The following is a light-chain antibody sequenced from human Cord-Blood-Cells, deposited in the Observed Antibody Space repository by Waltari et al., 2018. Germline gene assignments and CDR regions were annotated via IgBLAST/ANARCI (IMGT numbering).Light chain of an antibody. CDR3: QQYGSSPWT. V-gene: IGKV3-20*01. Sequence: EIVLTQSPGTLSLSPGERATLSCRASQSVSSSYLACYQQKPGQAPRLLIYGASIRATGILDRFSGRGSGTDFTLTISRLEPEDCAVYYCQQYGSSPWTFGQGTKVEIK. J-gene: IGKJ1*01. CDR1: QSVSSSY. CDR2: GAS.